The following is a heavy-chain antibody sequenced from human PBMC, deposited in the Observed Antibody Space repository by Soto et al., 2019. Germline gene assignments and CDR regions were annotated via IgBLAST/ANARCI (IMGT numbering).Heavy chain of an antibody. V-gene: IGHV3-73*01. Sequence: GGSLRLSCAASGFTFSGSAMHWVRQASGKGLEWVGRIRSKANSYATAYAASVKGRFTISRDDSKNTAYLQMNSLKTEDTAVYYCTRHIPFDWYDDGMDVWGEGTTVTVSS. CDR2: IRSKANSYAT. J-gene: IGHJ6*04. CDR1: GFTFSGSA. D-gene: IGHD3-9*01. CDR3: TRHIPFDWYDDGMDV.